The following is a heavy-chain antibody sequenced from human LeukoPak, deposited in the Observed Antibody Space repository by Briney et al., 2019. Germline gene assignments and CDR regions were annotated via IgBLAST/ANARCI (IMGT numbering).Heavy chain of an antibody. CDR2: ISGSGGST. Sequence: GGSLRLSCAASGFTFRSYAMSWVRQAPGKGLEWVSAISGSGGSTYYADSVKGRFTISRDNSKNTLDLQMNSLRVEDTAVYYCAKVTMVGWYFDLWGRGTLVTVSS. D-gene: IGHD4/OR15-4a*01. CDR3: AKVTMVGWYFDL. CDR1: GFTFRSYA. J-gene: IGHJ2*01. V-gene: IGHV3-23*01.